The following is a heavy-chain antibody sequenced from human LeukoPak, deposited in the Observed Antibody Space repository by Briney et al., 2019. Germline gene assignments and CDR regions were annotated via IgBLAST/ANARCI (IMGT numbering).Heavy chain of an antibody. CDR3: ARQGTYSSAIGMGY. CDR1: GGTFSNYA. CDR2: INPSGGST. Sequence: ASVKVSCKASGGTFSNYAINWVRQAPGQGLEWMGVINPSGGSTSYAQKFQGRVTMTRDTSTRTVYMEVNSLRSEDTAVYYCARQGTYSSAIGMGYWGQGTLVTVSS. V-gene: IGHV1-46*01. J-gene: IGHJ4*02. D-gene: IGHD6-19*01.